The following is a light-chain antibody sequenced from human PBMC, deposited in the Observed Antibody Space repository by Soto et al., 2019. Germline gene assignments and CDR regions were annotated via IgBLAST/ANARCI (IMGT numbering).Light chain of an antibody. J-gene: IGLJ2*01. Sequence: QSALTQPASVSGSPGQSVTISCTGTSSDVGGYNYVSWYQQHPGKAPKLMIYDVSNRPSGVSNRFSGSKSVNTASLPISGLQAEDEADYCCSSYASSSTVVFGGGTKLTVL. CDR2: DVS. CDR1: SSDVGGYNY. V-gene: IGLV2-14*01. CDR3: SSYASSSTVV.